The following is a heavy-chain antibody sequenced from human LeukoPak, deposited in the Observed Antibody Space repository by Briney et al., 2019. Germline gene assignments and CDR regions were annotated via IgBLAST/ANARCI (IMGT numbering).Heavy chain of an antibody. CDR2: INHSGST. J-gene: IGHJ4*02. V-gene: IGHV4-34*01. D-gene: IGHD5-12*01. CDR3: ARQGWWLRVFDY. Sequence: SEALSLTCAVYGGSFSGYYWSWIRQPPGKGLEWIGEINHSGSTNYNPSLKSRVTISVDTSKNQFSLKLSSVTAADTAVYYCARQGWWLRVFDYWGQGTLVTVSS. CDR1: GGSFSGYY.